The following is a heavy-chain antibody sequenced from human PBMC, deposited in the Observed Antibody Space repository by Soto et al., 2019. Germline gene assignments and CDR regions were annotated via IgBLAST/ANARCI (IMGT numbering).Heavy chain of an antibody. J-gene: IGHJ3*02. CDR2: IYFSGNT. CDR1: DDSITSSTFY. Sequence: SETLSLTCTVSDDSITSSTFYWGWIRQSPGKGLEWIGSIYFSGNTYYNPSLKSRVTISVDTSKNQFSLNLNSVTAADTAVYYCARHPLHRVGASISAFDIWGQGTVVTV. CDR3: ARHPLHRVGASISAFDI. V-gene: IGHV4-39*01. D-gene: IGHD1-26*01.